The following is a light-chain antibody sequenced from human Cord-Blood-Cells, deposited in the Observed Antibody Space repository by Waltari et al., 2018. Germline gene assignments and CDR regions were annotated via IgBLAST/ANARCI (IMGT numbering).Light chain of an antibody. CDR2: WAS. V-gene: IGKV4-1*01. CDR1: QSVLYSSNNKNY. Sequence: DIVLTQSPDSLAVSLGARATINCKSRQSVLYSSNNKNYLAWYQQKPGQPPKLLIYWASTRESGVPDRFSGSGSGTDFTLTISSLQAEDVAVYYCQQYYSTPWTFGQGTKVEIK. J-gene: IGKJ1*01. CDR3: QQYYSTPWT.